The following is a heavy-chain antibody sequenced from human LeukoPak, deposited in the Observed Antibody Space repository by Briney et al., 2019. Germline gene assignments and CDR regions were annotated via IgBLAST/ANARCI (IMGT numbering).Heavy chain of an antibody. Sequence: PGGSLRLSCTVSGFTVSSNSMSWVRQAPGKGLEWVSFIFSSTHYADSVKGRFTISRDNSKNTLYLQMNSLRPEDTALYYCAKEGDYYGSGSHRDAFDMWGQGTMVTVSS. D-gene: IGHD3-10*01. J-gene: IGHJ3*02. CDR3: AKEGDYYGSGSHRDAFDM. V-gene: IGHV3-66*03. CDR2: IFSST. CDR1: GFTVSSNS.